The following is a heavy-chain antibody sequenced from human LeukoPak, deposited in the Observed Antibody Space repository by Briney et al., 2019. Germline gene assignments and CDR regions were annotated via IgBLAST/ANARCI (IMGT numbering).Heavy chain of an antibody. Sequence: ASVKVSCKASGYTFTGYYMHWVRQAPGQGLEWMGWINPNSGGTNYPQKFQGRVTMTRDTSISTAYMELSRLRSDDTAVYYCVRPRSTYSSSSGGYFQHWGQGTLVTVSS. J-gene: IGHJ1*01. V-gene: IGHV1-2*02. D-gene: IGHD6-6*01. CDR3: VRPRSTYSSSSGGYFQH. CDR1: GYTFTGYY. CDR2: INPNSGGT.